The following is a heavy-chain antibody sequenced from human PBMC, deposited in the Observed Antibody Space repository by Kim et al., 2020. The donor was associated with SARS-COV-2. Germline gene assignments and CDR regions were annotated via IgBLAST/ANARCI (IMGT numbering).Heavy chain of an antibody. CDR1: GLNFGDYA. V-gene: IGHV3-49*03. Sequence: GGSLRLSCTTSGLNFGDYAMSWFRQAQGKGLEWVAFIRSKRYGETTEYAASVKGRFTISRDDSKRIAYLQMNGLKTEDIAVYYCTSGPYYYDSAAYYHDYWGQGTLVTVSS. CDR2: IRSKRYGETT. D-gene: IGHD3-22*01. CDR3: TSGPYYYDSAAYYHDY. J-gene: IGHJ4*02.